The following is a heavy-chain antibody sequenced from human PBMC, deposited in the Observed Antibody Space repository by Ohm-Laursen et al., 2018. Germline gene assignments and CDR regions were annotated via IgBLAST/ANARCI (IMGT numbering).Heavy chain of an antibody. Sequence: SDTLSLTCTVSGDAISNYYWSWIRQPPGKGLEWIGHINYSGNTNYNPSLKSRVTISVDTSKNQFSLKLSSVTAADTAVYYCARQEGYCSSTSCYEVWFDPWGQGTLVTVSS. J-gene: IGHJ5*02. D-gene: IGHD2-2*01. CDR3: ARQEGYCSSTSCYEVWFDP. CDR2: INYSGNT. CDR1: GDAISNYY. V-gene: IGHV4-59*08.